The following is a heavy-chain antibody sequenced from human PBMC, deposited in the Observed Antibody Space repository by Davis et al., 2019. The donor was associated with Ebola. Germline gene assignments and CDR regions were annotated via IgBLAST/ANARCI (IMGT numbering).Heavy chain of an antibody. CDR3: ARGDCSGGSCYSPDY. CDR1: GYTFTSYA. V-gene: IGHV1-3*01. J-gene: IGHJ4*02. CDR2: INAGNGNT. Sequence: ASVKVPCKASGYTFTSYAMHWVRQAPGQRLEWMGWINAGNGNTKYSQKLQGRVTMTTDTSTSTAYMELRSLRSDDTAVYYCARGDCSGGSCYSPDYWGQGTLVTVSS. D-gene: IGHD2-15*01.